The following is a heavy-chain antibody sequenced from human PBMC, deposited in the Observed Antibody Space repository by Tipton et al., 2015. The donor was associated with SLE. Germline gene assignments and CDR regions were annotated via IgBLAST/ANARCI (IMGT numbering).Heavy chain of an antibody. Sequence: SGFTFSTSAMHWVRQAPGKGLEWVAVIWYDGSNKFYADSVKGRFTISRDNSKNTVSLQMNSLRVEDTAVYFCARGRGEEFLDYWGQGTLVTVSS. V-gene: IGHV3-33*01. J-gene: IGHJ4*02. CDR3: ARGRGEEFLDY. CDR1: GFTFSTSA. CDR2: IWYDGSNK. D-gene: IGHD3-16*01.